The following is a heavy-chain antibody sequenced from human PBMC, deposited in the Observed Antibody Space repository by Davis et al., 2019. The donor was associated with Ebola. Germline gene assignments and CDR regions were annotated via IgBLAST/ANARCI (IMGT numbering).Heavy chain of an antibody. CDR2: INPNDART. D-gene: IGHD5-12*01. Sequence: ASVKVSCMASGYSFTDYYMHWLRQAAGQGLEWMGMINPNDARTIYAQNFQVRGTVTRDTSTTTVYMDLSSLRSEDTAPSYCTTPRGQASGYDVFDNWGQGTMVTVSS. V-gene: IGHV1-46*03. J-gene: IGHJ3*02. CDR1: GYSFTDYY. CDR3: TTPRGQASGYDVFDN.